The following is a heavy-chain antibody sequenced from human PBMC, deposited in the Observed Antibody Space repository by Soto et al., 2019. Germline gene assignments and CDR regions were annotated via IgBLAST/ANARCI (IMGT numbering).Heavy chain of an antibody. D-gene: IGHD2-8*02. CDR2: IYYSGST. J-gene: IGHJ4*02. Sequence: CTVSGGSISSGGYYWSWIRQHPGKGLEWIGYIYYSGSTYYNPSLKSRVTISVDTSKNQFSLKLSSVTAADTAVYYCARDKITGLFDYWGQGTLVTVSS. CDR1: GGSISSGGYY. CDR3: ARDKITGLFDY. V-gene: IGHV4-31*03.